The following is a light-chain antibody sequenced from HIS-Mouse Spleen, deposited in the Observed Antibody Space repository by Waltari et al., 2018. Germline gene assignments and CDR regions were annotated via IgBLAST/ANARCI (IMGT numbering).Light chain of an antibody. J-gene: IGKJ3*01. CDR1: QGISSY. Sequence: AIRMTQSPSSLSASTGDRVTITCRASQGISSYLAWYQQKPGKAPKLLSYAASTLQSGVPSRFSGSGSGTDFTLTISCLQSEDFATYYCQQYYSYPFTFGPGTKVDIK. V-gene: IGKV1-8*01. CDR3: QQYYSYPFT. CDR2: AAS.